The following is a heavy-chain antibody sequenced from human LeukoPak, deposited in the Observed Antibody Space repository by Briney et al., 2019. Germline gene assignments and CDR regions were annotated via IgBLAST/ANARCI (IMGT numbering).Heavy chain of an antibody. Sequence: GRSLRLSCAASGFTFRSYGIRWVRQAPGKGLEWVAMISFDGTNKHYADSVKGRFTISRDNSKDTLSLEMNNLRPEDTAVYYCARDLNLGTSDSYWGQGTLVTVSS. CDR1: GFTFRSYG. V-gene: IGHV3-30*03. D-gene: IGHD3/OR15-3a*01. CDR3: ARDLNLGTSDSY. J-gene: IGHJ4*02. CDR2: ISFDGTNK.